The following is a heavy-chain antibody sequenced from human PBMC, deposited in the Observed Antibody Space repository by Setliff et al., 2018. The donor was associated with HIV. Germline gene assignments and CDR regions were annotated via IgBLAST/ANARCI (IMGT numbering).Heavy chain of an antibody. CDR2: IYYSGST. D-gene: IGHD6-19*01. Sequence: PSETLSLTCTVSGGSISSSSYYWGWIRRPPGKGLEWIGSIYYSGSTYYNPSLKSRVTISVDTSKNQFSLKLSSVTAADTAVYYCARDLYSSGWYGLCYYGMDVWGQGTTVTVSS. J-gene: IGHJ6*02. V-gene: IGHV4-39*07. CDR1: GGSISSSSYY. CDR3: ARDLYSSGWYGLCYYGMDV.